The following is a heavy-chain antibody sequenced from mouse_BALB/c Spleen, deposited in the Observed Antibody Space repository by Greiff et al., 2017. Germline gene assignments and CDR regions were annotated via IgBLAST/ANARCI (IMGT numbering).Heavy chain of an antibody. D-gene: IGHD1-1*01. CDR2: IDPANGNT. CDR3: ARSYYSSRYWDFDV. Sequence: VQLQQSGAELVKPGASVKLSCTASGFNIKDTYMHWVKQRPEQGLEWIGRIDPANGNTKYDPKFQGKATITADTSSNTAYLQLSSLTSEDTAVYYCARSYYSSRYWDFDVWGAGTTVTVSS. J-gene: IGHJ1*01. V-gene: IGHV14-3*02. CDR1: GFNIKDTY.